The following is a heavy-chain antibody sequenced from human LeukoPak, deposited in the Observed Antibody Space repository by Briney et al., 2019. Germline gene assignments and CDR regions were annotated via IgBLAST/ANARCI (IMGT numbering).Heavy chain of an antibody. Sequence: GGSLRLSCAASGVAFSHAWMSWVRQAPGKGLEWVAQIKTTSDGGPTDYAAPVKGRFTISRDDSENMLYLQMNSLKTEGTAVYYCTTNDAFDIWGQGTMVIVSS. J-gene: IGHJ3*02. CDR1: GVAFSHAW. CDR2: IKTTSDGGPT. V-gene: IGHV3-15*01. CDR3: TTNDAFDI.